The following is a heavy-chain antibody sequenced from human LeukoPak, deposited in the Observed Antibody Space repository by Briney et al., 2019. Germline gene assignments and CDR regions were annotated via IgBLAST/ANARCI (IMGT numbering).Heavy chain of an antibody. CDR2: ISGYNGDT. V-gene: IGHV1-18*01. Sequence: ASVKVSCKSSGFIFTKYGISWVRPAPGQWLEWVGWISGYNGDTHYAQKLQGRVTMTTDTSTTTAYMELRSLRSDDTAFYYCARDPSNTSGWKTWFDTWGQGTLVTVSA. CDR3: ARDPSNTSGWKTWFDT. J-gene: IGHJ5*02. D-gene: IGHD6-19*01. CDR1: GFIFTKYG.